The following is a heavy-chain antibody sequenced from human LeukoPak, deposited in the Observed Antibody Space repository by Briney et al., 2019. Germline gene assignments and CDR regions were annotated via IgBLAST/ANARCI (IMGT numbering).Heavy chain of an antibody. V-gene: IGHV5-10-1*01. J-gene: IGHJ4*01. CDR3: DTRGH. D-gene: IGHD3-10*01. Sequence: GESLKISFKASGYSFTSQDINWMRQMPGKGLEWMGRINPSDSSTDYNPPFQGHVTFSADKSITTAYLHWSSLKASDTAMYYCDTRGHWGHGTRVTVSS. CDR2: INPSDSST. CDR1: GYSFTSQD.